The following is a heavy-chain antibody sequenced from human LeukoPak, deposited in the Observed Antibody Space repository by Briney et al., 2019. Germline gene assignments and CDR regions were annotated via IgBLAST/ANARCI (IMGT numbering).Heavy chain of an antibody. J-gene: IGHJ5*02. D-gene: IGHD2-15*01. Sequence: GASVKVSCKASGYTFTSYYMHWVRQAPGQGLEWMGWINPNSGGTNYAQKFQGRVTMTRDTSISTAYMELSRLRSDDTAVYYCARDAGYCSGGSCYPPGLGWFDPWGQGTLVTVSS. V-gene: IGHV1-2*02. CDR1: GYTFTSYY. CDR3: ARDAGYCSGGSCYPPGLGWFDP. CDR2: INPNSGGT.